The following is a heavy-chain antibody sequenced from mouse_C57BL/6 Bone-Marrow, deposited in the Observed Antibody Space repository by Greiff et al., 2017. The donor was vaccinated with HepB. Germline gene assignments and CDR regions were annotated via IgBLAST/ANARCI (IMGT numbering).Heavy chain of an antibody. CDR2: ISDGGSYT. Sequence: EVQLVESGGGLVKPGGSLKLSCAASGFTFSSYAMSWVRQTPEKRLEWVATISDGGSYTYYPDNVKGRFTISRDNAKNNLYLQMSHLKSEDTAMYYCARDWPFITTVVVDWYFDVWGTGTTVTVSS. V-gene: IGHV5-4*01. CDR1: GFTFSSYA. D-gene: IGHD1-1*01. J-gene: IGHJ1*03. CDR3: ARDWPFITTVVVDWYFDV.